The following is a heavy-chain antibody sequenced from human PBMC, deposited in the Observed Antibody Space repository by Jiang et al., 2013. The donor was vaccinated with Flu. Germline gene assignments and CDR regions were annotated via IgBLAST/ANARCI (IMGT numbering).Heavy chain of an antibody. CDR2: SITWEH. V-gene: IGHV4-31*03. Sequence: LLKPSQTLSLTCTVSGGSISSGGYYWSWIRQHPGKAWSGLGTSITWEHLLQPSLKSRVTISVDTSKNQFSLKLSSVTAADTAVYYCARDLRRGSFDYWGQGTLVTVSS. CDR1: GGSISSGGYY. J-gene: IGHJ4*02. CDR3: ARDLRRGSFDY. D-gene: IGHD3-10*01.